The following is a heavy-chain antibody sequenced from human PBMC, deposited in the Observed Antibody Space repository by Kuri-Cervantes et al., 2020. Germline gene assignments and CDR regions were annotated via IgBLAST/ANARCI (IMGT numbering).Heavy chain of an antibody. Sequence: GESLKISCAASGFTFSDYYMSWIRQAPGKGLEWVANIKQDGSEKYYVDSVKGRFTISRDNAKNSLYLQMNSLRAEDTAVYYCARDSGWYGRDWFDPWGQGTLVTVSS. J-gene: IGHJ5*02. CDR3: ARDSGWYGRDWFDP. D-gene: IGHD6-19*01. CDR2: IKQDGSEK. CDR1: GFTFSDYY. V-gene: IGHV3-7*01.